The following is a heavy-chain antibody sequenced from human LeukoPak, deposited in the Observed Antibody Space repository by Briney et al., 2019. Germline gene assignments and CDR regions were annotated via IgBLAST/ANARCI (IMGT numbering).Heavy chain of an antibody. J-gene: IGHJ4*02. CDR1: GYTFTSYD. V-gene: IGHV1-8*01. Sequence: ASVKVSCKASGYTFTSYDINWVRQVTGQGLEWMGWMNPNSGNTGYAQKFQGRVTMTRNTSISTAYMELSSLRSEDTAVYYCARGHPDYYDSSGTNPFDYWGQGTLVTVSS. CDR2: MNPNSGNT. D-gene: IGHD3-22*01. CDR3: ARGHPDYYDSSGTNPFDY.